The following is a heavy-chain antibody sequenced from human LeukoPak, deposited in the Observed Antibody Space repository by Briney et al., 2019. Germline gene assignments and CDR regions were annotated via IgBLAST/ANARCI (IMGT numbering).Heavy chain of an antibody. V-gene: IGHV1-2*02. CDR1: GYTLTGYY. Sequence: ASVKVSCKASGYTLTGYYMHWVRLAHGQGLEWMGWINPSSGDTNYAQKFQGRVTMTRDTSISTAYMELSRLRSDDTAVYYCAKNPYEYYFDYWGQGTLVTVSS. CDR2: INPSSGDT. J-gene: IGHJ4*02. D-gene: IGHD5-12*01. CDR3: AKNPYEYYFDY.